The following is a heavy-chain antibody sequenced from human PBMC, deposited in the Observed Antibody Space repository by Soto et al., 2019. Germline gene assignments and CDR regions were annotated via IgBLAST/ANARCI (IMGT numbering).Heavy chain of an antibody. J-gene: IGHJ6*02. D-gene: IGHD2-15*01. CDR3: ARAVVAEPYYYYGMDV. Sequence: LRLSCAASGFTFSDYYMSWIRQAPGKGLEWVSYISSSGSTIYYADSVKGRFTISRDNAKNSLYLQMNSLRAEDTAVYYCARAVVAEPYYYYGMDVWGQGTTVTV. V-gene: IGHV3-11*01. CDR1: GFTFSDYY. CDR2: ISSSGSTI.